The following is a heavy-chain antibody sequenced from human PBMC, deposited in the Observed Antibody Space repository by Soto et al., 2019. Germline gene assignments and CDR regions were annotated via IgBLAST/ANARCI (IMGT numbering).Heavy chain of an antibody. V-gene: IGHV1-69*01. Sequence: QVQLLQSGTEVKKPGSSVRVSCKASGGSFSTYAISWVRQAPGQGLQWMGGIIPILGAATYAQKFQGRATFSADASPTTVYMDLTSLTSEDTAVYYCATYRTNLGSRLYAVPFDYWGQGTLVIVSS. D-gene: IGHD2-2*01. CDR3: ATYRTNLGSRLYAVPFDY. CDR2: IIPILGAA. J-gene: IGHJ4*02. CDR1: GGSFSTYA.